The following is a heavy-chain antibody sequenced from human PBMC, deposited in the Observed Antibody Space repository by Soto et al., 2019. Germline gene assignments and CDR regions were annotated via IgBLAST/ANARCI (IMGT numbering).Heavy chain of an antibody. Sequence: ASVKVSCKASGGTFSSYAISWVRQAPGQGLEWMGGIIPIFGTANYAQKFQGRVTITADESTSTAYMELSSLRSEDTAVYYCERDPDGDGLGGDYWGQGTLVTVSS. CDR1: GGTFSSYA. J-gene: IGHJ4*02. D-gene: IGHD3-3*01. CDR2: IIPIFGTA. CDR3: ERDPDGDGLGGDY. V-gene: IGHV1-69*13.